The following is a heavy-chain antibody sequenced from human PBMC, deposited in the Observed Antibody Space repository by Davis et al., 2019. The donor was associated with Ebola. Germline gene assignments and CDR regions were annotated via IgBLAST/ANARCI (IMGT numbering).Heavy chain of an antibody. CDR2: IYYSWST. D-gene: IGHD3-22*01. CDR1: GGSISSYY. V-gene: IGHV4-59*12. Sequence: SETLSLTCTVSGGSISSYYWSWIRQPPGKGLEWIGYIYYSWSTNYNPSLKSRVTISVDTSKNQFSRKLSSVTAADTAVYYCARGSAWLVTSGGFDYWGQGTLVTVSS. CDR3: ARGSAWLVTSGGFDY. J-gene: IGHJ4*02.